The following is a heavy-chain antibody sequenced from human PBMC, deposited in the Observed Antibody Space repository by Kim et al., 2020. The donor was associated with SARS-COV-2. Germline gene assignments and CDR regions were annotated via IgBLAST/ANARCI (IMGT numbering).Heavy chain of an antibody. CDR2: IYPGDSDT. D-gene: IGHD6-19*01. Sequence: GESLKISCKGSGYSFTSYWIGWVRQMPGKGLEWMGIIYPGDSDTRYSPSFQGQVTISADKSISTAYLQWSSLKASDTAMYYCASDVTWGRYSSGWSSRGAFDIWGQGTMVTVSS. CDR3: ASDVTWGRYSSGWSSRGAFDI. CDR1: GYSFTSYW. V-gene: IGHV5-51*01. J-gene: IGHJ3*02.